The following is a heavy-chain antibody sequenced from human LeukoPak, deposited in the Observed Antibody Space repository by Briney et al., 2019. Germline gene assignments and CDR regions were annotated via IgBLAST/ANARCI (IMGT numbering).Heavy chain of an antibody. CDR3: ARLVSSSGDGGPGAFDI. CDR1: GGSISSGGYY. D-gene: IGHD6-13*01. V-gene: IGHV4-31*03. J-gene: IGHJ3*02. Sequence: SETLSLTCTVSGGSISSGGYYWSWIRQHPGKGLGWIGYIYYSGSTYYNPSLKSRVTISVDTSKNQFSLKLSSVTAADTAVYYCARLVSSSGDGGPGAFDIWGQGTMVTVSS. CDR2: IYYSGST.